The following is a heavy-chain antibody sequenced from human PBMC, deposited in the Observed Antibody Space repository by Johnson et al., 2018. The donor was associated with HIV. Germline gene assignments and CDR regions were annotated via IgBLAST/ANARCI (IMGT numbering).Heavy chain of an antibody. CDR1: GFTFSSYW. J-gene: IGHJ3*02. D-gene: IGHD5-18*01. CDR2: IYSGGST. Sequence: VLLVESGGGLVQPGGSLRLSCAASGFTFSSYWMSWVRQAPGKGLEWVSVIYSGGSTYYADSVKGRFTISRDNSKNTLYLQMNSLRPEDTAVYYCARLPSGYSRDAFDIWGQGTMVTVSS. CDR3: ARLPSGYSRDAFDI. V-gene: IGHV3-66*02.